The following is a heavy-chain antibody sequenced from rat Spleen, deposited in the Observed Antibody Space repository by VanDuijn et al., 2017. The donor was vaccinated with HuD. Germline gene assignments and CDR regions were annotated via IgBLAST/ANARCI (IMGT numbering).Heavy chain of an antibody. CDR3: ARHWGY. Sequence: EVQLAESGGGLVRPGRSLKLSCAASGFTFSDYYMAWVRQAPTKGLEWVASISYDGGGTYYRDSMKGRFTVSRDNAKSTLYLQMDSLRSEDTATYYCARHWGYWGQGVMVTVSS. V-gene: IGHV5-7*01. CDR1: GFTFSDYY. D-gene: IGHD4-6*01. CDR2: ISYDGGGT. J-gene: IGHJ2*01.